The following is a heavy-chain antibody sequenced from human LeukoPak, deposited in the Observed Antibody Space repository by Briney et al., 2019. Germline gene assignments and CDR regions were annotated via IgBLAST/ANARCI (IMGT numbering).Heavy chain of an antibody. CDR3: TRGELGMVDY. Sequence: GSLRLSCVTSGFTFSSYSMNWVRQAPGKGLEWVSSISSGSSYIYYADSVKGRFTISRDNAKNSLYLQMNSLRAEDTAVYFCTRGELGMVDYWGQGTLVTVSS. CDR1: GFTFSSYS. V-gene: IGHV3-21*06. D-gene: IGHD5-24*01. J-gene: IGHJ4*02. CDR2: ISSGSSYI.